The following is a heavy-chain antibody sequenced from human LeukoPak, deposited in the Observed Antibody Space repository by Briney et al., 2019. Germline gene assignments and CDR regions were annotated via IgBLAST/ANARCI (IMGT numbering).Heavy chain of an antibody. CDR3: AGFGEGIAAAGDL. D-gene: IGHD6-13*01. CDR2: IYYSGIA. CDR1: GGPFWGFY. J-gene: IGHJ4*02. V-gene: IGHV4-34*01. Sequence: SETLSLTCAVYGGPFWGFYGSGIARPPGKGRRGIGNIYYSGIANYNPSLRSRVTISLDRSKNQFSLRLTSVTATDTAVYYCAGFGEGIAAAGDLWGQGSQVTVS.